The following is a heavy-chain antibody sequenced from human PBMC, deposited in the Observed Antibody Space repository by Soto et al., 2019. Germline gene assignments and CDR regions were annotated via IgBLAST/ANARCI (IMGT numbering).Heavy chain of an antibody. V-gene: IGHV3-48*01. CDR3: ARNLYCSGGSCPWGY. CDR1: GFTFSSYS. CDR2: ISSGGVTI. J-gene: IGHJ4*02. D-gene: IGHD2-15*01. Sequence: EVQLVESGGGLVQPGGSLRLSCAASGFTFSSYSMNWVRQTPGKGLEWVSYISSGGVTIYYADSVKGRFTVSRDNAKDSLCLQMNSLRAEDTAVYYCARNLYCSGGSCPWGYWGQGTLVTVSS.